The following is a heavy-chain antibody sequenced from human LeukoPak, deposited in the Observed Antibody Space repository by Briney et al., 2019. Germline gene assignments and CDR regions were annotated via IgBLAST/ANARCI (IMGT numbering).Heavy chain of an antibody. CDR2: INPSGGSS. V-gene: IGHV1-46*01. Sequence: ASVKVSCKASGYTFTSYYMHWVRQAPGQGLEWMGIINPSGGSSSYAQKFQGRVTMTRDTSTSTVYMELSSLRSEGTAVYYCARGRSPSTAQYGMDVWGQGTTVTVSS. CDR1: GYTFTSYY. J-gene: IGHJ6*02. D-gene: IGHD6-13*01. CDR3: ARGRSPSTAQYGMDV.